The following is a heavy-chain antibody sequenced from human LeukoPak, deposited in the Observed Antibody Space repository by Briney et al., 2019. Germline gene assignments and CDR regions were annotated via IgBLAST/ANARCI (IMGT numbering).Heavy chain of an antibody. D-gene: IGHD1-1*01. CDR3: ASTGPTSYFDY. CDR2: IYHSGST. J-gene: IGHJ4*02. Sequence: SEALSLTCAVSGYSISSGYYWGWIRQPPGKGLEWIGSIYHSGSTYYNPSLKSRVTISVDTSKNQFSLKLSSMTAADTAVYYCASTGPTSYFDYWGQGTLVTVSS. CDR1: GYSISSGYY. V-gene: IGHV4-38-2*01.